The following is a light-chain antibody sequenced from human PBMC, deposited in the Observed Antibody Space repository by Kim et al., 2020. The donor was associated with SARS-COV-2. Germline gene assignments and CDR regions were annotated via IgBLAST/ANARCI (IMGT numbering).Light chain of an antibody. CDR2: GAY. V-gene: IGKV3-20*01. Sequence: LSPGERATLACRDSQNVSSSHLEWCQQKPGQAPRLLIHGAYSRASRIPDGFSGSGSETDFSLTISRLEPEDFAVYYCQQYGSSPRTCGQGTKLEI. CDR3: QQYGSSPRT. J-gene: IGKJ2*01. CDR1: QNVSSSH.